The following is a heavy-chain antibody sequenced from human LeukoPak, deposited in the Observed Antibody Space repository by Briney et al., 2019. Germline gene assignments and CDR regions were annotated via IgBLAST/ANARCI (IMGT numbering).Heavy chain of an antibody. D-gene: IGHD3-10*01. V-gene: IGHV1-18*01. CDR1: GYTFTIYG. Sequence: GASVKVSCRASGYTFTIYGISWVRQAPGQGLEWMGWISAYNGNTNYAQKLQGRVTMTTDTSTSTAYMELRSLRSDDTAVYYCARDRPTMVRGVIGYYYGMDVWGQGATVTVSS. CDR2: ISAYNGNT. CDR3: ARDRPTMVRGVIGYYYGMDV. J-gene: IGHJ6*02.